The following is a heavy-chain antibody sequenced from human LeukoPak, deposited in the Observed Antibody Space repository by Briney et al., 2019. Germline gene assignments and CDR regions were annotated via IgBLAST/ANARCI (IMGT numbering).Heavy chain of an antibody. V-gene: IGHV3-9*03. CDR3: GKDVTRGYYYDSSGPAFDI. CDR2: ISWNSGSI. D-gene: IGHD3-22*01. Sequence: GRSLRLSCAASGFTFDDYAMHWVRQAPGKGLEWVSGISWNSGSIGYADSVKGRFTISRDNAKNSLYLQMNSLRAEDMALYYCGKDVTRGYYYDSSGPAFDIWGQGTMVTVSS. CDR1: GFTFDDYA. J-gene: IGHJ3*02.